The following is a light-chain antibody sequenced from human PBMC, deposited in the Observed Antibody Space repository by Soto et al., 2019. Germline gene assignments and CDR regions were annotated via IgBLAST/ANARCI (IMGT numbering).Light chain of an antibody. V-gene: IGKV3-11*01. CDR1: QSVSSY. J-gene: IGKJ1*01. CDR3: QQRSNWPSTWT. Sequence: EIVLTQSPATLSLSPWERATLSCRASQSVSSYLAWYQQKPGQAPRLLIYDASNRATGIPARFSGSGSGTDFTLTISSLEPEDFAVYYCQQRSNWPSTWTFGQGTKVDI. CDR2: DAS.